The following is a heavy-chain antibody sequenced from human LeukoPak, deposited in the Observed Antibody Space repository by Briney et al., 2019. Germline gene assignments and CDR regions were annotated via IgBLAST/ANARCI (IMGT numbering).Heavy chain of an antibody. CDR3: ARNAGPGWRAFDY. Sequence: GGSLRLSCAASGFTVSSNYMSWVRQAPGKGLEWVSVIYSGGSTYYADSVKGRFTISRDNSKNTLYLQMNSLRAEDTAVYYCARNAGPGWRAFDYWGQGTLVTVSS. CDR1: GFTVSSNY. D-gene: IGHD1-14*01. J-gene: IGHJ4*02. V-gene: IGHV3-53*01. CDR2: IYSGGST.